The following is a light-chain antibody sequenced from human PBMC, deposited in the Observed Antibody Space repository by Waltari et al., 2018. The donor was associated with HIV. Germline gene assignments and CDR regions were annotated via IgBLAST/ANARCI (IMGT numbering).Light chain of an antibody. J-gene: IGKJ1*01. CDR1: HDVYTW. CDR3: LYYGSPSKT. Sequence: DIQMTQSPATLSASVGYRVTITCRASHDVYTWLAWYQQKPGQVPKIMIYKASTLASGVPSRFSGSGWGTDFTLTIASLQPDDYATYYCLYYGSPSKTFGPGTKVDI. V-gene: IGKV1-5*03. CDR2: KAS.